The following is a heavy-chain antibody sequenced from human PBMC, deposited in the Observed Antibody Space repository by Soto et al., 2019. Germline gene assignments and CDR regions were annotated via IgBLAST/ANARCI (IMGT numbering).Heavy chain of an antibody. J-gene: IGHJ6*02. V-gene: IGHV4-4*02. CDR3: ARGSGSYYYGMDV. CDR2: IYHSGST. CDR1: GGSISSSNW. Sequence: QVQLQESGPGLVKPSGTLSLTCAVSGGSISSSNWWSWVRQPPGKGLEWIGEIYHSGSTNYNPSPXXRXXISVDTSKNQFSLKLSSVTAADMAVYYCARGSGSYYYGMDVWGQGTTVTVSS.